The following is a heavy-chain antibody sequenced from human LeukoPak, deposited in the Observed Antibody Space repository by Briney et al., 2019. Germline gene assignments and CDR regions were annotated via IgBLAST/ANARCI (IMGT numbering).Heavy chain of an antibody. V-gene: IGHV3-30*18. CDR1: GFSFRSYG. CDR2: ISYDGSNK. J-gene: IGHJ4*02. Sequence: GGSLRLSCAASGFSFRSYGMHWVRQAPGKGLEWVAVISYDGSNKYYADSVKGRFTISRDNSKNTLYLQMNSLRAEDTAVYYCANGYYDSSGSLDYWGQGTLVTVSS. CDR3: ANGYYDSSGSLDY. D-gene: IGHD3-22*01.